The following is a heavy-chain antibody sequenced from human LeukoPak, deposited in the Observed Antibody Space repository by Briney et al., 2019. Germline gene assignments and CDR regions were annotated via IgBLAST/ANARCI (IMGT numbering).Heavy chain of an antibody. Sequence: GGSLRLSCAASGFTFTTYSMHWVRQAPGKGLVWVSRISSDASITSYANPVKGRFTISRDNAKNTLYLQMNSLRAEDTALYYCETSDRTYIGSSLDYWGQGTLVTVSS. V-gene: IGHV3-74*01. J-gene: IGHJ4*02. CDR2: ISSDASIT. D-gene: IGHD2-15*01. CDR1: GFTFTTYS. CDR3: ETSDRTYIGSSLDY.